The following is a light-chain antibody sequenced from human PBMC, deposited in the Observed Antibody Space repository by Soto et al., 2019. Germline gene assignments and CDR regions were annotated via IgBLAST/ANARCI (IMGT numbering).Light chain of an antibody. V-gene: IGLV2-14*01. CDR2: EVS. Sequence: QSALTQPASVSGSPGQSITIACTGTSSDVGGYKYVSWYQQLPGKAPKLTIYEVSNRPSGVSNRFSGSKSGNTASLTISGLQAEDEADYYCSSYASSSILVFGGGTKVTVL. J-gene: IGLJ2*01. CDR3: SSYASSSILV. CDR1: SSDVGGYKY.